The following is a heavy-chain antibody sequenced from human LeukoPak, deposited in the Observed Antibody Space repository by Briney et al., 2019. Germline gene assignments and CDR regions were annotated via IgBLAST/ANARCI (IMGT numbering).Heavy chain of an antibody. CDR3: ARGDYYYYYYMDV. CDR2: IYYSGST. Sequence: PSETLSVTCTVSGDSISSYYWSWIRQPPGKGLEWIGDIYYSGSTNYNPSLKSRVTISVDTSKNQFSLKLSSVTAADTAVYYCARGDYYYYYYMDVWGKGTTVTVSS. CDR1: GDSISSYY. J-gene: IGHJ6*03. V-gene: IGHV4-59*01.